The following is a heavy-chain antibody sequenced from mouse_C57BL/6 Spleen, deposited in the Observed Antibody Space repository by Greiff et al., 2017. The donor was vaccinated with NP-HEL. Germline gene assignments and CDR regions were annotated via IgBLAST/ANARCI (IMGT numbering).Heavy chain of an antibody. CDR3: ARGGGAYYDYDDWFAD. V-gene: IGHV1-39*01. Sequence: VQLQQSGPELVKPGASVKISCKASGYSFTDYNMNWVKQSNGKSLEWIGVINPNYGTSSYNHKFTGKATLTVAQSSSTAYMQLKSLTSEDYAVDNCARGGGAYYDYDDWFADWGQGTLVTVSA. CDR2: INPNYGTS. D-gene: IGHD2-4*01. J-gene: IGHJ3*01. CDR1: GYSFTDYN.